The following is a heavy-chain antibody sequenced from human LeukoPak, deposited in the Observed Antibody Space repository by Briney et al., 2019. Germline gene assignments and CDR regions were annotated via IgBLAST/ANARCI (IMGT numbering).Heavy chain of an antibody. J-gene: IGHJ4*02. V-gene: IGHV3-21*01. CDR1: GFTFSSYS. Sequence: GGSLRLSCAASGFTFSSYSMNWVRQAPGKGLEWVSSTSSSSSYIYYADSVKGRFTISRDNAKNSLYLQMNSLRAEDTAVYYCASDSRDYGDYARDYWGQGTLVTVSS. CDR2: TSSSSSYI. D-gene: IGHD4-17*01. CDR3: ASDSRDYGDYARDY.